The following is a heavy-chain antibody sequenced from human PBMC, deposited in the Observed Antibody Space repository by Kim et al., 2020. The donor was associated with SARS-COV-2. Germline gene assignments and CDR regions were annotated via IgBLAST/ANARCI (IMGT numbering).Heavy chain of an antibody. J-gene: IGHJ6*02. CDR1: GFTFSSYG. V-gene: IGHV3-30*18. CDR3: AKEDGSGYSSGWTYYYYGMDG. Sequence: GGSLRLSCAASGFTFSSYGMHWVRQAPGKGLEWVAVISYDGSNKYYADSVKGRFTISRDNSKNTLYLPMNSLRAEDTAVYYCAKEDGSGYSSGWTYYYYGMDGWGQGTTVTVSS. CDR2: ISYDGSNK. D-gene: IGHD6-19*01.